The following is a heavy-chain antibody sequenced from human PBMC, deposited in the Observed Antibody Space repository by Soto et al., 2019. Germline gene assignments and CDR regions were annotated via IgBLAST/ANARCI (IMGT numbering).Heavy chain of an antibody. V-gene: IGHV3-33*01. CDR3: ARTPAGGYHSSRIYYFDY. CDR1: GFTFSSYG. Sequence: GGSLRLSCAASGFTFSSYGMHWVRQAPGKGLEWVAVIWYDGSNKYYADSVKGRFTISRDNSKNTLYLQMNSLRAEDTAVYYCARTPAGGYHSSRIYYFDYWGQGTLVTVSS. CDR2: IWYDGSNK. D-gene: IGHD3-22*01. J-gene: IGHJ4*02.